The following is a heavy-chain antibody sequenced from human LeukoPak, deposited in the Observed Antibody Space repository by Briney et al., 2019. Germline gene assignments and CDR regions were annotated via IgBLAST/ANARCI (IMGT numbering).Heavy chain of an antibody. J-gene: IGHJ4*02. CDR1: GGSISSGSYY. CDR3: ARDGGWNSYYFDY. CDR2: IYTSGST. D-gene: IGHD1-7*01. V-gene: IGHV4-61*02. Sequence: PSETLSLTCTVSGGSISSGSYYWSWIRQPAGKGLEWIGRIYTSGSTNYNPSLKSRVTISVDTSKNQFSLKLSSVTAADTAVYYCARDGGWNSYYFDYWGQGTLVTVSS.